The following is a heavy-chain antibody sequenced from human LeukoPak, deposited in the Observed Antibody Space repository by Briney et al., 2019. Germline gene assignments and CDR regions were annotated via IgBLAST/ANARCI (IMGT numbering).Heavy chain of an antibody. CDR3: ARVRDAASAANA. CDR1: GFTLSDYW. Sequence: AGGSLRLSCAASGFTLSDYWMHWVRQAPGKGLVWVSRINSDGSSTSYADSVKGRFTISRDNAKNTLYLQMNSLRAEDTAVYYCARVRDAASAANAWGQGTLVTVSS. D-gene: IGHD2-15*01. V-gene: IGHV3-74*01. J-gene: IGHJ5*02. CDR2: INSDGSST.